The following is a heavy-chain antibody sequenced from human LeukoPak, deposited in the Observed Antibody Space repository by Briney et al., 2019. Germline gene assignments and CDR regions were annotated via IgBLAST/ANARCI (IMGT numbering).Heavy chain of an antibody. CDR1: GYTFTGYY. Sequence: ASVKVSCKASGYTFTGYYMHWVRQAPGQGLEWMGWINPNSGGTNYAQKFQGRVTMTRDTSISTAYMELSRLRSDDMAVYYCAREGIAAKPPDYWGQGTLVTVSS. CDR3: AREGIAAKPPDY. J-gene: IGHJ4*02. V-gene: IGHV1-2*02. D-gene: IGHD6-13*01. CDR2: INPNSGGT.